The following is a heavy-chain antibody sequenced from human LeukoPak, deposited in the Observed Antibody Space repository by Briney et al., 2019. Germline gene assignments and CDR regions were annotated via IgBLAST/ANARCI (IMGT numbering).Heavy chain of an antibody. V-gene: IGHV3-15*01. CDR3: TTAQFLWGSRN. CDR1: GFTFSNAW. Sequence: PGGSLRLSCAASGFTFSNAWMSWVRQAPGKGLGCVGRIKSKTHGGTTDYAAPVKGRFTISRDDSKNTLYLQMNSLKTEDTAVYYCTTAQFLWGSRNWGQGTLVTVSS. D-gene: IGHD7-27*01. J-gene: IGHJ4*02. CDR2: IKSKTHGGTT.